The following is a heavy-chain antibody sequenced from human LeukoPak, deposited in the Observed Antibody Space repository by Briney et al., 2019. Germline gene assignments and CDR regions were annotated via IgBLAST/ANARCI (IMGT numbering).Heavy chain of an antibody. CDR1: GYSISSGYY. V-gene: IGHV4-38-2*02. Sequence: LSETLSLTCTVSGYSISSGYYWGWIRQPPGKGLEWIGSIYHSGSTYYNPSLKSRVTISVDTSKNQFSLKLSSVTAADTAVYYCARDLTAGTRGYWGQGTLVTVSS. CDR3: ARDLTAGTRGY. J-gene: IGHJ4*02. D-gene: IGHD3-9*01. CDR2: IYHSGST.